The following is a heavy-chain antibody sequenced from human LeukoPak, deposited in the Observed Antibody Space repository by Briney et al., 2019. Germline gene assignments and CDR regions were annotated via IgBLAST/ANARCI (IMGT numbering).Heavy chain of an antibody. Sequence: ASVKVSCKVSGYTLTELSMHWVRQAPGKGLEWMGGFDPEDGETIYAQKFQGRVTMTRDMSTSTVYMELSSLRSEDTAVYYYARVHSVGWPPRRPFDPWGQGTLVTVSS. V-gene: IGHV1-24*01. CDR1: GYTLTELS. CDR3: ARVHSVGWPPRRPFDP. D-gene: IGHD2-8*01. CDR2: FDPEDGET. J-gene: IGHJ5*02.